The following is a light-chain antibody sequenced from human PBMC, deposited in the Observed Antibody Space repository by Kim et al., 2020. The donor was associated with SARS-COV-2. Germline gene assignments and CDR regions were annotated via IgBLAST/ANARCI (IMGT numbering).Light chain of an antibody. Sequence: GQRVTISCSGSSSNIGSNTVTWYQQLPGTAPKLLIYSNNQRPSGVPDRFSGSKSGTSASLAISGLQSEDEADYYCAAWDDSLNAYVFGTGTKVTVL. V-gene: IGLV1-44*01. CDR1: SSNIGSNT. J-gene: IGLJ1*01. CDR2: SNN. CDR3: AAWDDSLNAYV.